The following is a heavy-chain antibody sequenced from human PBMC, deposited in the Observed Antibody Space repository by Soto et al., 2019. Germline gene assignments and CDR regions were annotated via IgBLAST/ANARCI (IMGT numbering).Heavy chain of an antibody. Sequence: SVKVSCKASGGTFSSYAISWVRQAPGQGLEWMGGIIPIFGTANYAQKFQGRVTITADESTSTAYMELSSLRSEDTAVYYCARKHYDFWSGSSYYYYGMDVWGQGTTLTVSS. D-gene: IGHD3-3*01. CDR2: IIPIFGTA. J-gene: IGHJ6*02. CDR3: ARKHYDFWSGSSYYYYGMDV. CDR1: GGTFSSYA. V-gene: IGHV1-69*13.